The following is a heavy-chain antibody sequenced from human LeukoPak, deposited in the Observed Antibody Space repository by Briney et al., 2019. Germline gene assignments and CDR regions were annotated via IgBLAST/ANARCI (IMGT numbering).Heavy chain of an antibody. CDR1: GGSISSGSYY. CDR3: ARVSYYYDSSGRGAFDI. Sequence: SETLSLTCTVSGGSISSGSYYWSWIRQPAGKGLEWIGRIYTSGSTNYNPSLKSRVTISVDTSKNQFSLKLSSVTAADTAVYYCARVSYYYDSSGRGAFDIWGQGTMVTVSS. D-gene: IGHD3-22*01. CDR2: IYTSGST. J-gene: IGHJ3*02. V-gene: IGHV4-61*02.